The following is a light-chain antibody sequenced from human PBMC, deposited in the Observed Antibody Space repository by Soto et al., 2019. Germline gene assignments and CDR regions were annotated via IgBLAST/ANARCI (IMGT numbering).Light chain of an antibody. CDR2: KAS. J-gene: IGKJ4*01. CDR1: QSISSW. Sequence: DIQMTQSPSTLSASVGDRVTITCRASQSISSWLAWYQQKPGKAPKFLIYKASNLESGVPSWFSGSGSGTEFTLTISSLQPDDFATYYCQQYNSYPVTFGGGTKVEIK. V-gene: IGKV1-5*03. CDR3: QQYNSYPVT.